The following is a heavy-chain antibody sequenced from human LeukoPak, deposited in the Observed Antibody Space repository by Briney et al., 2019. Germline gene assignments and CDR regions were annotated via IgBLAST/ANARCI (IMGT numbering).Heavy chain of an antibody. D-gene: IGHD3-10*01. CDR2: INAGNGNT. Sequence: ASVKVSCKASGYTFTSYAMHWVRQAPGQRLEWIGWINAGNGNTKYSQKFQGRVTITRDTSASTAYMELSSLRSEDTAVYYCARVGGSGSYYNFDYWGQGNLVTVSS. V-gene: IGHV1-3*01. J-gene: IGHJ4*02. CDR1: GYTFTSYA. CDR3: ARVGGSGSYYNFDY.